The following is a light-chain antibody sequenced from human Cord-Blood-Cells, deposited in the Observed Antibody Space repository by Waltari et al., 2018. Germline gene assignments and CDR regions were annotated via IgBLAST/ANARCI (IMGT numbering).Light chain of an antibody. J-gene: IGLJ2*01. Sequence: SHALPRPRSLHVGLGPWARSPGSVSNRVSNYDHWYQQKPGQAPVLVIYRDSNRPSGIPERFAGSNSGNTATLTISRAQAGDEADYYCQVWDSSTVVFGGGTKLTVL. CDR1: NRVSNY. CDR2: RDS. V-gene: IGLV3-9*01. CDR3: QVWDSSTVV.